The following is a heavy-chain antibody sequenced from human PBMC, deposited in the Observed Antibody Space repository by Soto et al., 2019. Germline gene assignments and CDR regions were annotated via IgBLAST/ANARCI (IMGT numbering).Heavy chain of an antibody. CDR1: GYTFTSYD. J-gene: IGHJ6*02. CDR2: MNPNSGNT. Sequence: GASVKVSCKASGYTFTSYDINWVRQATGQGLEWMGWMNPNSGNTGYAQKFQGRVTMTRNTSISTAYMELSSLRSEDTAVYYCAIKLLWFGELLGDVWGQGTTVTV. CDR3: AIKLLWFGELLGDV. V-gene: IGHV1-8*01. D-gene: IGHD3-10*01.